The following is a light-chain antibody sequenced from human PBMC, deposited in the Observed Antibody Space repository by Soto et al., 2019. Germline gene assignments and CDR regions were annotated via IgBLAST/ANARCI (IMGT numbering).Light chain of an antibody. Sequence: QSALTQPASVSGSPGQSITVSCTETSSDIGVYNYVSWYQKHQGKAPKVMIYDVSNRPSGVSNRFSGSKSGNTASLTISGLQADDEADYYCSSYTINSTLVFGTGTQLTVL. V-gene: IGLV2-14*01. CDR3: SSYTINSTLV. CDR1: SSDIGVYNY. J-gene: IGLJ1*01. CDR2: DVS.